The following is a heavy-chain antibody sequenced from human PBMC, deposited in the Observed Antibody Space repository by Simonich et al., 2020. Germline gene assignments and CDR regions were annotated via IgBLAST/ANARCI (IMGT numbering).Heavy chain of an antibody. CDR1: GYTFTSYG. J-gene: IGHJ4*02. CDR3: ARASRGTWWYYYFDY. V-gene: IGHV1-18*01. D-gene: IGHD2-15*01. Sequence: QVQLVQSGAEVKKPGASVKVSCKASGYTFTSYGISWVRQAPGQGLEWMGWSNAYKGNTNYAQKRQGRVTMTTDTSTSTAYMELRSLRSDDPAVYYCARASRGTWWYYYFDYWGQGTLVTVSS. CDR2: SNAYKGNT.